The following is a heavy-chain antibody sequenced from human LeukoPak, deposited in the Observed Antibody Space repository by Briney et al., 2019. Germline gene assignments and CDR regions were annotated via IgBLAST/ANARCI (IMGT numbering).Heavy chain of an antibody. CDR2: ISCDGTFK. CDR3: ARDYGGSSGYYYGMDV. CDR1: GVTFSSFA. J-gene: IGHJ6*02. D-gene: IGHD4-23*01. Sequence: PGRSLRLSCAASGVTFSSFAVHWVRQAPGKGRHWVALISCDGTFKYYADSVRGRFTLSRDNSKNTLYLQMNSLRTEDTALYYCARDYGGSSGYYYGMDVWGQGTTVTVSS. V-gene: IGHV3-30-3*01.